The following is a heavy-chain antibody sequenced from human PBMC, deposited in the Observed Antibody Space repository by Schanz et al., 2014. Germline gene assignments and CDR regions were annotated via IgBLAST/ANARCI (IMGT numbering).Heavy chain of an antibody. CDR1: GFTVSINY. CDR3: RLWFGELYYGMDV. CDR2: ISGSGGST. V-gene: IGHV3-23*04. D-gene: IGHD3-10*01. J-gene: IGHJ6*02. Sequence: EVQLVESGGGLVQPGGSLRLSCAASGFTVSINYMSWVRQAPGKGLEWVSAISGSGGSTYYADSVKGRFTISRDNSKNTLYLQMNSLRAEDTAVYYCRLWFGELYYGMDVWGQGTTVTVSS.